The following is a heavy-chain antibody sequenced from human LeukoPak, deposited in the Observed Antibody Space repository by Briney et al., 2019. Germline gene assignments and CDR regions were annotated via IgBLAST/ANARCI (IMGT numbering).Heavy chain of an antibody. CDR1: GFTFSSYG. V-gene: IGHV3-30*03. CDR2: ISYDGSNK. D-gene: IGHD6-13*01. CDR3: ARGVAAELDY. J-gene: IGHJ4*02. Sequence: PGGSLRLSCAASGFTFSSYGMHWVRQAPGKGLEWVAVISYDGSNKYYADSVKGRFTISRDNSKNTLYLQMNSLRAEDTAVYYCARGVAAELDYWSQGTLVTVSS.